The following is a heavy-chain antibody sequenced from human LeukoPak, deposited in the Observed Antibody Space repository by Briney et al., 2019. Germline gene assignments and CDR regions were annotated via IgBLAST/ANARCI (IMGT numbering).Heavy chain of an antibody. CDR2: IIPIFGTA. V-gene: IGHV1-69*13. Sequence: SVKVSCKASGGTFNSYAISWVRPAPGQGLEWMGGIIPIFGTANYAQKFQGRVTITADESTSTAYMELSSLRSEDTAVYYCARVLSSGSYYGFDYWGQGTLVTVSS. J-gene: IGHJ4*02. D-gene: IGHD1-26*01. CDR3: ARVLSSGSYYGFDY. CDR1: GGTFNSYA.